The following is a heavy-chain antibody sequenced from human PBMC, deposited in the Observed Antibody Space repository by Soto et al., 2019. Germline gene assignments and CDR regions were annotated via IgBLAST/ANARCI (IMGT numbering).Heavy chain of an antibody. CDR3: ARDRNIVVVPAAI. V-gene: IGHV3-30-3*01. CDR2: ISYDGSNK. D-gene: IGHD2-2*01. CDR1: GFTFSSYA. Sequence: GGSLRLSCAASGFTFSSYAMHWVRQAPGKGLEWVAVISYDGSNKYYADSVKGRFTISRDNSKNTLYLQMNSLRAEDTAVYYCARDRNIVVVPAAIWGQGTLVTVSS. J-gene: IGHJ4*02.